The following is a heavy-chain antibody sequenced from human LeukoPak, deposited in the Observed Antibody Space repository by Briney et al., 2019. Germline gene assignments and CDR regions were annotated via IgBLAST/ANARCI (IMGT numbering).Heavy chain of an antibody. Sequence: GGSLRLSWAAAGFTFSSDWMSWVRQAPGKGLEWVANIKQDGSEKYYVDSVKGRFTISRDNAKNSLYLQMDSLRAEDTAVYYCAKEWNYNGYYFDYWGQGTLVTVSS. V-gene: IGHV3-7*03. CDR2: IKQDGSEK. J-gene: IGHJ4*02. CDR3: AKEWNYNGYYFDY. D-gene: IGHD1-7*01. CDR1: GFTFSSDW.